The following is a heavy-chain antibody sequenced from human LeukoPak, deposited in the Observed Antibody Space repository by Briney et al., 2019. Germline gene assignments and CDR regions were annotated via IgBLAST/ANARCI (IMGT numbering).Heavy chain of an antibody. CDR2: IYYSGST. Sequence: SETLSLTCTASGGSISSSSYYWGWIRQPPGKWLEWIGSIYYSGSTYYNPSLKSRVTISVDTSKNQFSLKLSSVTAADTAVYYCASTGYSYAVNEIHAFDIWGQGTMVTVFS. V-gene: IGHV4-39*01. CDR3: ASTGYSYAVNEIHAFDI. D-gene: IGHD5-18*01. CDR1: GGSISSSSYY. J-gene: IGHJ3*02.